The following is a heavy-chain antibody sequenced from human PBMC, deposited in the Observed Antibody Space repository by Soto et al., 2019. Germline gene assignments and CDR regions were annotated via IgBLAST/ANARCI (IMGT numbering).Heavy chain of an antibody. CDR3: AKADCSSASCYTIES. V-gene: IGHV3-23*01. D-gene: IGHD2-2*02. CDR2: TSDTGST. Sequence: VGSLRLSCAASGFTFSSYAMSWVRQAPGKGLEWVSTTSDTGSTSYAGSVKGRFTVSRDNSKNTLYLQMNSLRAEDTAVYSCAKADCSSASCYTIESWGQGTLVTVSS. CDR1: GFTFSSYA. J-gene: IGHJ4*02.